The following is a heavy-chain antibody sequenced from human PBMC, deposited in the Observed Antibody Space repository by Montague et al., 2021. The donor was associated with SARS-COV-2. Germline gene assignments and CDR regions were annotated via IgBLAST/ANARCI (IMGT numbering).Heavy chain of an antibody. D-gene: IGHD1-20*01. V-gene: IGHV4-59*13. CDR3: ARTEYNWNDWFDP. Sequence: SETLSLTCSVSGGSISSYYRSWTRQPPGTGLERIGYIFHSGVTDYNPSLKSRVTISVDMSKNQFSLQLNSVTAADSAVYYCARTEYNWNDWFDPWGQGTLVTVSS. CDR1: GGSISSYY. CDR2: IFHSGVT. J-gene: IGHJ5*02.